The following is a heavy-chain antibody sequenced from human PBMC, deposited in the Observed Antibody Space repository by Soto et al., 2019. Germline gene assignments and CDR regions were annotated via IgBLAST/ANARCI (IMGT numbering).Heavy chain of an antibody. Sequence: PGGSLRLSCASSRFTFITYEMNWVRQAPGKGLEWVSYISTNGSTVYYADSVKGRFTISRDNTRNSLYLQMNSLRDEDTALYYCVRYCSTTLCNGVATRTFDYWGQGTLVTVSS. J-gene: IGHJ4*02. CDR1: RFTFITYE. D-gene: IGHD2-2*01. CDR2: ISTNGSTV. CDR3: VRYCSTTLCNGVATRTFDY. V-gene: IGHV3-48*03.